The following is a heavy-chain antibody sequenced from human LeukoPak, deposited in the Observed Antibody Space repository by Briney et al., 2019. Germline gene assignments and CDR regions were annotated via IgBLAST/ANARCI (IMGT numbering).Heavy chain of an antibody. J-gene: IGHJ4*02. D-gene: IGHD3-22*01. CDR1: GFTFSSYA. V-gene: IGHV3-23*01. Sequence: GGSLRLSCAASGFTFSSYAMSWVRQAPGKGLEWVSAISGSGGSTYYAGSVKGRFTISRDNSKNTLYLQMNSLRAEDTAVYYCAKEHDLTAYYYDGETWGFDYWGQGTLVTVSS. CDR3: AKEHDLTAYYYDGETWGFDY. CDR2: ISGSGGST.